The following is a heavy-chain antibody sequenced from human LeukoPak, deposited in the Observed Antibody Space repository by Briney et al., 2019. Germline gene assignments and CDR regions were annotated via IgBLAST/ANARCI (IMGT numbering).Heavy chain of an antibody. Sequence: GGSLRLSCAASGFTFSTYSMNWVRQAPGRGLEWVSYISSGSSTIFYADSVKGRFTISRDNAQNSLYLQMNSLRDEDTAVCYCARDQGSLYYFDYWGQGTLVTVSS. CDR1: GFTFSTYS. CDR2: ISSGSSTI. V-gene: IGHV3-48*02. J-gene: IGHJ4*02. D-gene: IGHD1-26*01. CDR3: ARDQGSLYYFDY.